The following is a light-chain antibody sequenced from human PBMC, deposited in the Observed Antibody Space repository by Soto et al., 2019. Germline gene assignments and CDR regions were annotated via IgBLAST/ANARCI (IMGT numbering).Light chain of an antibody. CDR3: MQALQTPPYT. J-gene: IGKJ2*01. CDR2: LGS. V-gene: IGKV2-28*01. Sequence: IVMTQSPLSLPVSPGEPASISCRSSQSLLHSNGYKFLDWYLQKPGQSPQLLIYLGSNRASGVPDRFSGSGSGTYFTLKISRVEAEDVGVYYCMQALQTPPYTFGQGTKLEIK. CDR1: QSLLHSNGYKF.